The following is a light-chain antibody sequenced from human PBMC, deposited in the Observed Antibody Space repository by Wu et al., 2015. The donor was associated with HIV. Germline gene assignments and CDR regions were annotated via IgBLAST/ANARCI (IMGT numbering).Light chain of an antibody. CDR2: AAS. CDR1: QGINSY. CDR3: QQLKAYPLT. J-gene: IGKJ4*01. Sequence: DIQMTQSPSFLSASEGDRVTITCRASQGINSYLAWYQQKAGKAPKLLIHAASILQSGVPSRFSGSGSGTEFILTISSLQPEDFATYYCQQLKAYPLTFGGGTKVEIK. V-gene: IGKV1-9*01.